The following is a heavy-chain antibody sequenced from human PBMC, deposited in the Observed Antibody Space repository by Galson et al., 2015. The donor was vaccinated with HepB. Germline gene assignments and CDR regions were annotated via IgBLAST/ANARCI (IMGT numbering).Heavy chain of an antibody. J-gene: IGHJ3*02. CDR3: ARDLSYCSSTSCYIDAFDI. CDR2: TYYRSKWYN. Sequence: AISGDSVSSNSAAWHWIRQSPSRGLEWLGRTYYRSKWYNDYAVSVKSRITLNPDTSKNQFSLQLNSVTPEDTAVYYCARDLSYCSSTSCYIDAFDIWGQGTMVTVSS. D-gene: IGHD2-2*02. CDR1: GDSVSSNSAA. V-gene: IGHV6-1*01.